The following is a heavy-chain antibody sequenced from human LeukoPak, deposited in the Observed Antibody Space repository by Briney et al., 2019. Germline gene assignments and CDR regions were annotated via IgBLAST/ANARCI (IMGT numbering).Heavy chain of an antibody. CDR1: GFIFSNYA. D-gene: IGHD3-16*01. CDR2: IWHDGATK. V-gene: IGHV3-33*01. CDR3: ARELLGEGPDAFDV. J-gene: IGHJ3*01. Sequence: PGTSLRLSCKTSGFIFSNYAMHWVRQAPGKGQDWVAMIWHDGATKFYADSVKGRFTISRDNSKDTLYLQMDSLRAEDTAVFYCARELLGEGPDAFDVWGQGTIVTVSS.